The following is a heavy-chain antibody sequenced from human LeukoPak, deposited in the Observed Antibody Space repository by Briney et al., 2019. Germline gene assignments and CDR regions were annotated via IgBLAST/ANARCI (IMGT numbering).Heavy chain of an antibody. Sequence: SETLSLTCAVYGGSFSGYYWSWIRQPPGKGLEWIGEINHSGSTNYNPSLKSRVTISVDTSKNQFSLKLSSVTAADTAVYYCARDIDSAAGDWFDPWGQGTLVTVSS. CDR3: ARDIDSAAGDWFDP. J-gene: IGHJ5*02. CDR1: GGSFSGYY. V-gene: IGHV4-34*01. D-gene: IGHD6-13*01. CDR2: INHSGST.